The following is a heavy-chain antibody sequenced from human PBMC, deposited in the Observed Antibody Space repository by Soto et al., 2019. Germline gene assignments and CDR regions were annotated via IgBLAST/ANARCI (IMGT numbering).Heavy chain of an antibody. D-gene: IGHD2-8*01. V-gene: IGHV5-51*01. J-gene: IGHJ6*02. CDR1: GYSFTSYW. CDR2: IYPGDSDT. Sequence: TGESLKISCKGSGYSFTSYWIGWVRQMPGKGLEWMGIIYPGDSDTRYSPSFQGQVTISADKSISTAYLQWSSLKASDTAMYYCARLARVCTNGVCYFDYYGMDVWGQGTTVTVSS. CDR3: ARLARVCTNGVCYFDYYGMDV.